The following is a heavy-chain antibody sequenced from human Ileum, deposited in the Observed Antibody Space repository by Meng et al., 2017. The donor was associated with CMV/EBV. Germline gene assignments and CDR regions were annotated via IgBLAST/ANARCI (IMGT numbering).Heavy chain of an antibody. Sequence: GSLKISCAASGFTFSHYTMHWVRQAPGKGLEWVAVISKDGSKTNYAESVKGRFTISRDNSENTLSLQMNSLSPEDTAVYYCPPSLHGSGSGDYWGRGPLVPVSS. CDR2: ISKDGSKT. J-gene: IGHJ4*02. D-gene: IGHD3-10*01. V-gene: IGHV3-30*04. CDR3: PPSLHGSGSGDY. CDR1: GFTFSHYT.